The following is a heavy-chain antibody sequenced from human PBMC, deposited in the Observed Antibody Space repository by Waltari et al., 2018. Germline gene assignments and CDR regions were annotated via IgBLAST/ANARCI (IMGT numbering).Heavy chain of an antibody. CDR2: ITWNGGSV. CDR1: GFDFLNYA. CDR3: ARIAARSRVDY. D-gene: IGHD6-6*01. J-gene: IGHJ4*02. Sequence: EVQLVEAGGGVVQPGRSLSPSCVCPGFDFLNYAMYWVRQAPGKGLEWVSGITWNGGSVAYADSVKGRFTISRDNAKNSLYLRMASLRVEDTAFYYCARIAARSRVDYWGQGTLVTVSS. V-gene: IGHV3-9*01.